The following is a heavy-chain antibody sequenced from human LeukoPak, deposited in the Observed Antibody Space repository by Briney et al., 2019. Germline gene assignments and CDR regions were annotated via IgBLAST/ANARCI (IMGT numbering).Heavy chain of an antibody. CDR2: ISAYNGNT. Sequence: ASVSLSYKASGYTFTNYGISCVRQAPGKGLEWMGWISAYNGNTNYAQKLQGRVTMTTDTSTSTAYMELRSLRSDDTAVYYCARGPYGEFDYWGQGTLVTVSS. J-gene: IGHJ4*02. CDR1: GYTFTNYG. V-gene: IGHV1-18*01. D-gene: IGHD4-17*01. CDR3: ARGPYGEFDY.